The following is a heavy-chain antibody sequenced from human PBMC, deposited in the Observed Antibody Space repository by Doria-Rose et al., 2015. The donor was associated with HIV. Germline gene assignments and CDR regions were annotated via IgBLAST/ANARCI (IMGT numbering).Heavy chain of an antibody. D-gene: IGHD2-15*01. V-gene: IGHV5-51*01. J-gene: IGHJ4*02. CDR3: ATPSLYCSGGSCFWAH. Sequence: VKKPGESLKISCQVSGYTFTNNWIAWVRQKPGKGLECMAIIYPGDSKTRYSPSFEGHVTISADKSTSTAFLQWNSLEASDTAIYYCATPSLYCSGGSCFWAHWGQGTLVTVSS. CDR1: GYTFTNNW. CDR2: IYPGDSKT.